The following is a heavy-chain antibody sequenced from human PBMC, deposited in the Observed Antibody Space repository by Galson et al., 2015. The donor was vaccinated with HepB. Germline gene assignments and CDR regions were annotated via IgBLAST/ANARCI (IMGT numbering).Heavy chain of an antibody. Sequence: SVKVSCKASGYTFTAYYIHWVRQAPGQGLEWMGRINPNSGDTHYAQKFRGRVTMTRDTSISTAYMELSRLTSGDTAVYYCARGGMATLGESTFDYWGQGTQITVSS. J-gene: IGHJ4*02. CDR1: GYTFTAYY. CDR2: INPNSGDT. CDR3: ARGGMATLGESTFDY. D-gene: IGHD5-24*01. V-gene: IGHV1-2*06.